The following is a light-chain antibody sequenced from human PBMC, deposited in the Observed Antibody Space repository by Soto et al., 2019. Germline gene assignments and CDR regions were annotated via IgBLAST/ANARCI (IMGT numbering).Light chain of an antibody. V-gene: IGKV1-5*03. CDR1: QSISSW. CDR3: QKYNSPPWT. CDR2: KTA. J-gene: IGKJ1*01. Sequence: DIQMTQSPSTLSASVGDRVTITCRASQSISSWLAWYQQKPGKAPKLLIYKTASLESGVPSRFSGSVSGTEFTLTISSLQPDDFATYYCQKYNSPPWTFGQGTKVDIK.